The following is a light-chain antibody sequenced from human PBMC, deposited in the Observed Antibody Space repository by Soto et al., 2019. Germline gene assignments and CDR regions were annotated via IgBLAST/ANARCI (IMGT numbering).Light chain of an antibody. Sequence: QSALTQPASVSGSPGQSSTISCTGTSSDVGSYNLVSWYQHHPGRAPKLMIYEGTKRPSGVSNRFSGSKSGNTASLTISGLQAEDDADYYCCSSAGSSTLVFGGGTKLTVL. V-gene: IGLV2-23*01. J-gene: IGLJ2*01. CDR1: SSDVGSYNL. CDR3: CSSAGSSTLV. CDR2: EGT.